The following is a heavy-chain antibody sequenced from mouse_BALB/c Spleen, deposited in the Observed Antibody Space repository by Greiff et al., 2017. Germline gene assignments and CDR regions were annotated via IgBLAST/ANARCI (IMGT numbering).Heavy chain of an antibody. CDR1: GFNFSSYA. J-gene: IGHJ4*01. Sequence: EVMLVESGGGLVKPGGSLKFSCAASGFNFSSYAMSWVRQTPEERLEWVASISSGGSTYYSDSVKGRFTISRDNARNILYLQMSSLRSEDTAMYYCARGGGNYSYAMDYWGQGTSVTVSS. CDR2: ISSGGST. CDR3: ARGGGNYSYAMDY. V-gene: IGHV5-6-5*01. D-gene: IGHD2-1*01.